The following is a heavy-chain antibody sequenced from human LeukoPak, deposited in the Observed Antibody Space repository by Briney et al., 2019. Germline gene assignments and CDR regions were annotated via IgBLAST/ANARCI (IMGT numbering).Heavy chain of an antibody. Sequence: GRSLRFSCAASGFTFSSYGMHWVRQAPGEGLEWVAVIWYDGSNKYYADSVKGRFTISRDNSKSTLYLQMNSLRAEDTAVYYCARGYCSGGSCNYYYGMDVWGQGTTVTVSS. CDR3: ARGYCSGGSCNYYYGMDV. J-gene: IGHJ6*02. D-gene: IGHD2-15*01. V-gene: IGHV3-33*01. CDR2: IWYDGSNK. CDR1: GFTFSSYG.